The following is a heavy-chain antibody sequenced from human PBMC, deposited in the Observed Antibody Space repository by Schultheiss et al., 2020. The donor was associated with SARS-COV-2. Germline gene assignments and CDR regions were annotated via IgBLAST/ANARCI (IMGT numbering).Heavy chain of an antibody. J-gene: IGHJ6*02. Sequence: ASVKVSCKASGYTFTSYYMHWVRQAPGQGLEWMGIINPNSGDTDYAQEFQGRVTMTRDTSTSTVYMELSSLRSEDTAVYYCASTGTTFLGISVYYYGMDVWGQGTTVTVSS. CDR2: INPNSGDT. V-gene: IGHV1-46*01. D-gene: IGHD1-7*01. CDR3: ASTGTTFLGISVYYYGMDV. CDR1: GYTFTSYY.